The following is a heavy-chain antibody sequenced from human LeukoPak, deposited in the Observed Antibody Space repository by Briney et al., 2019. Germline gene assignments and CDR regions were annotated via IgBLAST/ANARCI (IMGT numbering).Heavy chain of an antibody. CDR2: IYYSGST. Sequence: SETLSLACTVAGGSIGSDYWSWIRQPPGKGLEWIGYIYYSGSTNYNPSLKSRVTISVDTSKNQFSLKLSSVTAADTAVYYCARTAKYSSSWRGPYNWFDPWGQGTLVTVSS. CDR3: ARTAKYSSSWRGPYNWFDP. CDR1: GGSIGSDY. D-gene: IGHD6-13*01. J-gene: IGHJ5*02. V-gene: IGHV4-59*01.